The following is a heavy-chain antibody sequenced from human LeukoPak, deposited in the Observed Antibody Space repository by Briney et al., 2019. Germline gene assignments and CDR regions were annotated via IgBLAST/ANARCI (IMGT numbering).Heavy chain of an antibody. J-gene: IGHJ4*02. V-gene: IGHV3-7*01. D-gene: IGHD5-18*01. CDR1: GFTFSSHW. CDR3: ARGSYIYGYVFDY. Sequence: GGSLRLSCAVSGFTFSSHWMSWVRQAPGKGLEWVANIKQDGSEKYYVDSVKGRFTISRDNAKNSLYLQMNSLRAEGTAVYYCARGSYIYGYVFDYWGQGTLVTVSS. CDR2: IKQDGSEK.